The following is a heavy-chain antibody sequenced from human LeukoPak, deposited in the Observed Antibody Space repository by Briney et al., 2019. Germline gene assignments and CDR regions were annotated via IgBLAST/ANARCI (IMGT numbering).Heavy chain of an antibody. CDR2: ISAYNGNT. Sequence: ASVKVSCKASGYTFTSYGISWGRQAPGQGLEWMGWISAYNGNTNYAQKLQGRVTMTTDTSTSTAYMELRSLRSDDTAVYYCARVRGGRSGSYFDYWGQGTLVTVSS. CDR1: GYTFTSYG. J-gene: IGHJ4*02. D-gene: IGHD1-26*01. V-gene: IGHV1-18*01. CDR3: ARVRGGRSGSYFDY.